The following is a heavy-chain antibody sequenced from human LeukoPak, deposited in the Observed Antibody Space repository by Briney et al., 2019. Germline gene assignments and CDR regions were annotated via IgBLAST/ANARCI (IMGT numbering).Heavy chain of an antibody. V-gene: IGHV3-53*01. CDR3: ARGYSSADY. Sequence: GGCLRLACATAGLNVSTNNTDSARQAPGKGLEWVSAIYREGSTLNANSVKGRFTITRDSTKNTLYLQMNSLRAEDTAVYYCARGYSSADYWGQGTLVTASS. CDR2: IYREGST. D-gene: IGHD5-18*01. CDR1: GLNVSTNN. J-gene: IGHJ4*02.